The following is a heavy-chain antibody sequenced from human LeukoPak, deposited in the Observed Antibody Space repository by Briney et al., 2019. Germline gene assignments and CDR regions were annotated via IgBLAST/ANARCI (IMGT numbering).Heavy chain of an antibody. CDR1: GDSVSSNSVA. V-gene: IGHV6-1*01. CDR3: ARVPFYYGSGSYYKNAFDP. CDR2: TYYKSKWYN. D-gene: IGHD3-10*01. Sequence: SQTLSLTCALSGDSVSSNSVAWNWIRQSPSRGLEWLGRTYYKSKWYNDYAVSVKSRITINPDTSKNQFSLQLNSVTPEDTAVYYCARVPFYYGSGSYYKNAFDPWGQGTLVTVSS. J-gene: IGHJ5*02.